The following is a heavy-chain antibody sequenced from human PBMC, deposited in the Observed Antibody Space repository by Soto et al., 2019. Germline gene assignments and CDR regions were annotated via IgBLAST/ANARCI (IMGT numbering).Heavy chain of an antibody. V-gene: IGHV3-33*01. Sequence: QVQLVESGGGVVQPGRSLRLSCAASGFTFSSYGMHWVRQAPGKGLEWVAVIWYDGSNKYYADSVKGRFTISRDNSKNTLYLQMNRLRAEDTAVYYCARDLWYSSSSRYYYYGMDVWGQGTTVTVSS. CDR2: IWYDGSNK. CDR1: GFTFSSYG. J-gene: IGHJ6*02. D-gene: IGHD6-6*01. CDR3: ARDLWYSSSSRYYYYGMDV.